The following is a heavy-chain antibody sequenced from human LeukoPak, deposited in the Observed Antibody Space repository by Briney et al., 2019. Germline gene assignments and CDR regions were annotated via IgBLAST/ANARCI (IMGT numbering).Heavy chain of an antibody. J-gene: IGHJ6*02. V-gene: IGHV3-13*01. CDR3: ARGSVRVGMDV. CDR1: GITFSTSD. CDR2: IGTAGDT. D-gene: IGHD2-15*01. Sequence: RGGSLRLSCEAAGITFSTSDMHWVRQAPGKGLEWVSVIGTAGDTYYADSVKGRFTISRENAKNSLYLQMNSLRAGDTAVYYCARGSVRVGMDVWGQGTTVTVSS.